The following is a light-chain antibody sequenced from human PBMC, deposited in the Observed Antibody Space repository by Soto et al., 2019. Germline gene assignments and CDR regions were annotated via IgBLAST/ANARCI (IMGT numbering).Light chain of an antibody. CDR1: QSVSSN. V-gene: IGKV3-15*01. CDR3: HQYHHWPPSFT. CDR2: AAS. J-gene: IGKJ3*01. Sequence: EIVLTQSPATLSVSPGERATFSCRASQSVSSNLAWYQHKPGQAPRLLIYAASTRATGIPARFSGSGSGTDFTLTISSLQSEDFAVYYCHQYHHWPPSFTFGPGTKVDIK.